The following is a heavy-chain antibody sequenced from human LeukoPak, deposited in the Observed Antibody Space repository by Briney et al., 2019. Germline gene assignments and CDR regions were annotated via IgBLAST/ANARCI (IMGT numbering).Heavy chain of an antibody. D-gene: IGHD4-17*01. V-gene: IGHV3-11*01. CDR3: ATLLYGDYVQPYYFDY. CDR1: GFTFSDYY. Sequence: GGSLRLSCAASGFTFSDYYMSWIRQAPGKGLEWVSYISSSGSTIYYADSVKGRFTISRDNSKNTLYLQMNSLRAEDTAVYYCATLLYGDYVQPYYFDYWGQGTLVTVSS. CDR2: ISSSGSTI. J-gene: IGHJ4*02.